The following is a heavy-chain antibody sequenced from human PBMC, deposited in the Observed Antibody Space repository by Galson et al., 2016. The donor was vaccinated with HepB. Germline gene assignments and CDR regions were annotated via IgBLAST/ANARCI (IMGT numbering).Heavy chain of an antibody. CDR2: INWNSGRI. CDR3: AKDISSVLYYSVMDV. CDR1: GFNFYDYA. J-gene: IGHJ6*02. D-gene: IGHD3-10*01. V-gene: IGHV3-9*01. Sequence: SLRLSCAASGFNFYDYAMHWVRQVPGQGLEWVSGINWNSGRIDYADSVKGRFTITRDNSRNSPHPQMNSLRAEDTALYYCAKDISSVLYYSVMDVWGQGTTVTVSS.